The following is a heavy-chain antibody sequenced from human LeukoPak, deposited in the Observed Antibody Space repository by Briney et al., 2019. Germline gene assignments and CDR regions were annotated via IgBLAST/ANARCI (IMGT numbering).Heavy chain of an antibody. V-gene: IGHV3-30*18. CDR2: ISCGGSNI. CDR3: AKEPPSSGYFDYFDY. CDR1: GFIFSSYG. Sequence: GGSLRLSCAASGFIFSSYGMHWVRQAPGKGLEWLAVISCGGSNIYYADSVKGRFTISRDNAKNTLYLQMNSLRAEDTALYYCAKEPPSSGYFDYFDYWGQGTLVTVSS. J-gene: IGHJ4*02. D-gene: IGHD3-22*01.